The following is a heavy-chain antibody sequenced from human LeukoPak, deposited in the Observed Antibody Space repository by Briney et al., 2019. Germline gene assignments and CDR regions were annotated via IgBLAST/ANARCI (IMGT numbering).Heavy chain of an antibody. CDR3: ARGSGRAFDI. Sequence: SGGSLRLSCAASGFTVSSNYMSWVRQAPGKGLEWVSVIYTGGSTYYADSVKGRFTLSRDDSKDTLYLQMNSLRAEDTAVYYCARGSGRAFDIWGQGTMVTVSS. CDR1: GFTVSSNY. D-gene: IGHD2-15*01. CDR2: IYTGGST. V-gene: IGHV3-66*01. J-gene: IGHJ3*02.